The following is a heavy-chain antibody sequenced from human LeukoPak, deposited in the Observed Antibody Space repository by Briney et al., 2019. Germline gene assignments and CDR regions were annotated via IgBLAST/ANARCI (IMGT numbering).Heavy chain of an antibody. CDR3: VRASEVQYDSPRNGGLYFRN. Sequence: GGSLRLSCAASGFTFSNEWMTWVRQVPGKGLEWVANIRKDGAANYYLGSVKGRFTISRDNAEESLYLQMNSLRVEDTAVYYCVRASEVQYDSPRNGGLYFRNWGQGTLVTV. CDR1: GFTFSNEW. J-gene: IGHJ4*01. CDR2: IRKDGAAN. V-gene: IGHV3-7*01. D-gene: IGHD3-22*01.